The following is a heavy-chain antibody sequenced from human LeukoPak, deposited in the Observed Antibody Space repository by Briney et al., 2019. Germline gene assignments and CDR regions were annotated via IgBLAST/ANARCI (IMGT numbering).Heavy chain of an antibody. J-gene: IGHJ4*02. CDR2: IRYDGSNK. CDR1: GFTFSSYG. Sequence: QPGGSLRLSCAASGFTFSSYGMHWVRQAPGKGLEWEAFIRYDGSNKNYADSVKGGLTISRDNYKNTLYMQMNSQRAEDTAVSYCAKAPTYSNYNYWGQGSLVTVSS. V-gene: IGHV3-30*02. D-gene: IGHD4-11*01. CDR3: AKAPTYSNYNY.